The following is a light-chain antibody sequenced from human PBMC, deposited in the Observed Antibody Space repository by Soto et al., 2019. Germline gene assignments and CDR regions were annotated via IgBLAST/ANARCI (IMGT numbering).Light chain of an antibody. V-gene: IGKV3-11*01. CDR2: DAS. CDR3: QQHSNWPLT. Sequence: EIMLTQSPATLSLSPGERATLSCRASQSVSSYLAWYQQKPGQAPRLLIYDASNRATGIPARFSGSGSGTDFTLTISRLEPEDFAIYYCQQHSNWPLTFGGGTKVEIK. J-gene: IGKJ4*01. CDR1: QSVSSY.